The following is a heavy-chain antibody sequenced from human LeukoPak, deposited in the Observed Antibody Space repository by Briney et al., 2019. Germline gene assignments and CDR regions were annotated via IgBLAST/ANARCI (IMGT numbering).Heavy chain of an antibody. CDR1: GFTFSDHY. Sequence: GWSLRLSCAASGFTFSDHYMDWVRQARGKGLEWVGRARNIANSYTTEYAASVKGRFTTSRDHSKNSLYLQKNSLKTELTAVYYCARANVYYGDGYYPVVGYYFDYWGQGTLVTVSS. V-gene: IGHV3-72*01. CDR2: ARNIANSYTT. CDR3: ARANVYYGDGYYPVVGYYFDY. J-gene: IGHJ4*02. D-gene: IGHD3-22*01.